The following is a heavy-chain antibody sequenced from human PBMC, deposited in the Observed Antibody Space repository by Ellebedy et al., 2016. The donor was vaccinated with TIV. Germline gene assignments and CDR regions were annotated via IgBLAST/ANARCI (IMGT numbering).Heavy chain of an antibody. CDR1: GGTFSSYA. CDR2: IIPIFGTA. CDR3: ARDVGESDTAMVRDYYGMDV. D-gene: IGHD5-18*01. V-gene: IGHV1-69*13. J-gene: IGHJ6*02. Sequence: SVKVSCXASGGTFSSYAISWVRQAPGQGLEWMGGIIPIFGTANYAQKFQGRVTITADESTSTAYMELSSLRSEDTAVYYCARDVGESDTAMVRDYYGMDVWGQGTTVTVSS.